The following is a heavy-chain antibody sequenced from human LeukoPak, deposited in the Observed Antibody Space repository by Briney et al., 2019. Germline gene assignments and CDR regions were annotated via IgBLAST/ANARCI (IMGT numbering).Heavy chain of an antibody. V-gene: IGHV1-69*13. CDR2: IIPIFGTA. CDR3: ARSSEAAYYDSSPTGLYYFDY. CDR1: RGTFSSYA. J-gene: IGHJ4*02. Sequence: ASVKVSCKASRGTFSSYAISWVRQAPGQGLEWMGGIIPIFGTANYAQKFQGRVTITADESTSTAYMELSSLRSEDTAVYYCARSSEAAYYDSSPTGLYYFDYWGQGTLVTVSS. D-gene: IGHD3-22*01.